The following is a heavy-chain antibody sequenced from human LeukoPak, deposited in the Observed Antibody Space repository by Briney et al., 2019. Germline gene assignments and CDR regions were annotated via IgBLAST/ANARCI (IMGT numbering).Heavy chain of an antibody. Sequence: SETLSLTCAVYGGSFSGYYWSWIRQAPGKGLEWIGEINHSGSTNYNPSLKSRVTISVDTSKNQFSLKLSSVTAADTAVYYCARRLPHTETPTILDYWGQGILVTVSP. V-gene: IGHV4-34*01. J-gene: IGHJ4*02. CDR1: GGSFSGYY. CDR3: ARRLPHTETPTILDY. D-gene: IGHD5-24*01. CDR2: INHSGST.